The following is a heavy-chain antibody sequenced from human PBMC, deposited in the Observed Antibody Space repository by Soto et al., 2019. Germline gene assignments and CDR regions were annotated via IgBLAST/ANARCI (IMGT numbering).Heavy chain of an antibody. J-gene: IGHJ4*02. CDR3: AKDRVGGTFYTPLGF. CDR1: GFNFDNYG. CDR2: ITYDGSNK. V-gene: IGHV3-30*18. Sequence: GGSLRLSCQASGFNFDNYGMHWVRQAPGKGLEWVAVITYDGSNKYYADSVKGRFTISGDNSKNTLSLHLNTLKPEDTAVYHCAKDRVGGTFYTPLGFWGQGTLVTVSS. D-gene: IGHD1-7*01.